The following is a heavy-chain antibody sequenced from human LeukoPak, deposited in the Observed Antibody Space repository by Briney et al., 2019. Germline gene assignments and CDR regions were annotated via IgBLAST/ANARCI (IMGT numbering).Heavy chain of an antibody. CDR2: ISSSSSYI. CDR3: AELGITMIGGV. CDR1: GFTFSTYN. V-gene: IGHV3-21*01. Sequence: GGSLRLSCAGSGFTFSTYNMNWVHQAPGKGLEWVSSISSSSSYIYYADSVKGRFTISRDNAKNSLYLQMNSLRAEDTAVYYCAELGITMIGGVWGKGTTVTISS. D-gene: IGHD3-10*02. J-gene: IGHJ6*04.